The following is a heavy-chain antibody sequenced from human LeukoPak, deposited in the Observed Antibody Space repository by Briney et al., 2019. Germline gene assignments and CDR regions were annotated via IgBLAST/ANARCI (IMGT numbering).Heavy chain of an antibody. V-gene: IGHV1-2*02. J-gene: IGHJ4*02. CDR3: ARGGYSGYDSLWYFDY. Sequence: ASVKVSCKASGYTFTCYYMHWVRQAPGQGLEWMGWINPNSGGTNYAQKFQGRVTMTRDTSISTAYMELSRLRSDDTAVYYCARGGYSGYDSLWYFDYWGQGTLVTVSS. CDR1: GYTFTCYY. CDR2: INPNSGGT. D-gene: IGHD5-12*01.